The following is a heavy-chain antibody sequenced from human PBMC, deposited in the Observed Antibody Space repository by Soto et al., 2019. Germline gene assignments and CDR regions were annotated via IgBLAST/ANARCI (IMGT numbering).Heavy chain of an antibody. D-gene: IGHD5-18*01. CDR2: IYYSGST. CDR1: GGSISSYY. V-gene: IGHV4-59*01. Sequence: SETLSLTCTVSGGSISSYYWSWIRQPPGKGLEWIGYIYYSGSTNYNPSLKSRVTISVDTSKNQFSLKLSSVTAADTAVYYCARDPGRGYSYRTVYYYYFGMDVWGQGTTVTVSS. J-gene: IGHJ6*02. CDR3: ARDPGRGYSYRTVYYYYFGMDV.